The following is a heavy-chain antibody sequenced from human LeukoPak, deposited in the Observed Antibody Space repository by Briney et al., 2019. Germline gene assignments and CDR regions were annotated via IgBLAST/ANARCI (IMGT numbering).Heavy chain of an antibody. V-gene: IGHV3-23*01. CDR1: GFTFSNYP. CDR2: ISGSGTGT. CDR3: AKGHRLCSSGNCNSQVDY. Sequence: HPGGSLRLSCAASGFTFSNYPMSCVRQAPGKGLVWLSTISGSGTGTYYADSVKGRFTISRDNSKNALYLQMNSLRAEDTAAYYCAKGHRLCSSGNCNSQVDYWGHGTLVIVPS. J-gene: IGHJ4*01. D-gene: IGHD2-15*01.